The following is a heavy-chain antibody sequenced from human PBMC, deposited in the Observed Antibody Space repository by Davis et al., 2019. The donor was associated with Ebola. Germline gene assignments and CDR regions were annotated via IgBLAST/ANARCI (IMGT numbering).Heavy chain of an antibody. CDR1: GFTFDDYA. CDR2: ISWNSGSI. CDR3: AKPAGPHVDLGAFDI. V-gene: IGHV3-9*01. Sequence: SLKISCAASGFTFDDYAMHWVRQAPGKGLEWVSGISWNSGSIGYADSVKGRFTISRDNAKNSLYLQMNSLRAEDTALYYCAKPAGPHVDLGAFDIWGQGTMVTVSS. J-gene: IGHJ3*02. D-gene: IGHD2-2*03.